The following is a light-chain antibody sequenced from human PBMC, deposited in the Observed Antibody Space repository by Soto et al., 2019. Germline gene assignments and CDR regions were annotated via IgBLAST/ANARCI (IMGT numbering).Light chain of an antibody. Sequence: QSALTQPASVSGSPGQSITISCTGTRSDVGGYNFVSWYQQHPGKVPKLLIYDVTHRPSGVSNRFSASKSANTASLTISGLQAEDEADYYCSSYTITNPLVFGGGTKVTVL. J-gene: IGLJ2*01. V-gene: IGLV2-14*01. CDR3: SSYTITNPLV. CDR1: RSDVGGYNF. CDR2: DVT.